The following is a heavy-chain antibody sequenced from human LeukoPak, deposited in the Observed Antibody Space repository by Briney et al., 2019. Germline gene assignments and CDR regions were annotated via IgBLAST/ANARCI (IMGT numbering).Heavy chain of an antibody. CDR3: AKESGCSSTSCYRYFDY. Sequence: GGSLRLSCAASGFTFSSYGMHWVRQAPGKGLEWVAVISSDVSNKYYADSVKGRFTISRDNSKNTLYLKPNSLRAEDTAVYYCAKESGCSSTSCYRYFDYWGQGTLVTVSS. D-gene: IGHD2-2*01. V-gene: IGHV3-30*18. CDR2: ISSDVSNK. J-gene: IGHJ4*02. CDR1: GFTFSSYG.